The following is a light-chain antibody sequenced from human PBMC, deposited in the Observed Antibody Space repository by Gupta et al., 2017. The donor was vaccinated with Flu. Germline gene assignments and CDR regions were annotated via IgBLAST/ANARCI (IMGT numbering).Light chain of an antibody. CDR2: EVS. Sequence: PVTLGQPASISCRSSQSLVYKNGITYLTWFQQRPGQSPRRLIYEVSNRDSGVPDRFSGSGSGTDFTLKISRVEAEDVGVYYCMRGTHLWTFGQGTRLEI. CDR3: MRGTHLWT. CDR1: QSLVYKNGITY. J-gene: IGKJ2*02. V-gene: IGKV2-30*01.